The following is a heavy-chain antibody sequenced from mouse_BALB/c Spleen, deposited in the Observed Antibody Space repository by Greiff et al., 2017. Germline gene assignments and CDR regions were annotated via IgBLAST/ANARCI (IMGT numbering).Heavy chain of an antibody. J-gene: IGHJ2*01. CDR1: GYTFTSYW. CDR2: INPSTGYT. CDR3: ARSSTMITTMGHFDY. V-gene: IGHV1-7*01. Sequence: VKLMESGAELAKPGASVKMSCKASGYTFTSYWMHWVKQRPGQGLEWIGYINPSTGYTEYNQKFKDKATLTADKSSSTAYMQLSSLTSEDSAVYYCARSSTMITTMGHFDYWGQGTTLTVSS. D-gene: IGHD2-4*01.